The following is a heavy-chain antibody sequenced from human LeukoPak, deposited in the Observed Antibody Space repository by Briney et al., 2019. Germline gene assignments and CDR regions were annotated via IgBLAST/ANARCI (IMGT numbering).Heavy chain of an antibody. V-gene: IGHV4-59*01. CDR2: IYYSGST. D-gene: IGHD1-26*01. CDR3: ARDIVGVTRAFGY. Sequence: SETLSLTCTVSGGSISSYYWSWIRQPPGKGLEWIGYIYYSGSTNYNPSLKSRVTISVDTSKNQFSLKLNSVTAADTAVYYCARDIVGVTRAFGYWGQGTLATVSS. J-gene: IGHJ4*02. CDR1: GGSISSYY.